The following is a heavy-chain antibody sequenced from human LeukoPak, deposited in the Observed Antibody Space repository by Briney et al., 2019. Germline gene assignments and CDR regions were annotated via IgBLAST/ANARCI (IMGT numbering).Heavy chain of an antibody. CDR1: GGSFSGYY. CDR3: ARRLPHYDILTGYYLGKGPLDY. Sequence: PSETLSLTCAVYGGSFSGYYWSWIRQPPGKGLEWIGEINHSGSTNYNPSLKSRVTISVDTSKNQFSLKLSSVTAADTAVYYCARRLPHYDILTGYYLGKGPLDYWGQGTLVTVSS. J-gene: IGHJ4*02. CDR2: INHSGST. D-gene: IGHD3-9*01. V-gene: IGHV4-34*01.